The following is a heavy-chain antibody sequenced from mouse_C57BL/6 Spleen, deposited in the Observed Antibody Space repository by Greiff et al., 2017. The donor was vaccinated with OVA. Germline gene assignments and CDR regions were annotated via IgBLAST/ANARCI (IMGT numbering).Heavy chain of an antibody. Sequence: DVMLVESGGGLVKPGGSLKLSCAASGFTFSSYAMSWVRQTPEKRLEWVATISDGGSYTYYPDNVKGRFTISRDNAKNNLYLQMSHLKSEDTAMYYCARDEGPYYLDYWGQGTTLTVSS. V-gene: IGHV5-4*01. CDR3: ARDEGPYYLDY. CDR2: ISDGGSYT. D-gene: IGHD3-3*01. J-gene: IGHJ2*01. CDR1: GFTFSSYA.